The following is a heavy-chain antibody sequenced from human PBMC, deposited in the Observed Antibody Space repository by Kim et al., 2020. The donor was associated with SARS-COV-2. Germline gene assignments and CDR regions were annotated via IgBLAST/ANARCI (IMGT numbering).Heavy chain of an antibody. CDR2: IYHSGST. V-gene: IGHV4-30-2*01. Sequence: SETLSLTCAVSGGSISSGGYSWSWIRQPPGKGLEWIGYIYHSGSTYYNPSLKSRVTISVDRSKNQFSLKLSSVTAADTAVYYCARDYYGSGSYRYYYMDVWGKGTTVTVSS. CDR1: GGSISSGGYS. J-gene: IGHJ6*03. D-gene: IGHD3-10*01. CDR3: ARDYYGSGSYRYYYMDV.